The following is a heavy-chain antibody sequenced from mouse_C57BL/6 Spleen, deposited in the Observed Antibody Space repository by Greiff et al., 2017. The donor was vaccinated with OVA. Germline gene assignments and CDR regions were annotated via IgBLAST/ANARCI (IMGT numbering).Heavy chain of an antibody. Sequence: VQLQESGAELVKPGASVKISCKASGYAFTSYWMNWVKQRPGKGLEWIGLIYPGDGATNYYGKFNGKATLTADKSSSTAYMQLSSLTSEDSAVYFCARSWGYADYWGQGTTLTVSS. CDR3: ARSWGYADY. V-gene: IGHV1-80*01. CDR2: IYPGDGAT. CDR1: GYAFTSYW. D-gene: IGHD2-2*01. J-gene: IGHJ2*01.